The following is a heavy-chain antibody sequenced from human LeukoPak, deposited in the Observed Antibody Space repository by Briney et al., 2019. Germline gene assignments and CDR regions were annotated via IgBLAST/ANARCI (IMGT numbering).Heavy chain of an antibody. CDR2: IYYSGST. Sequence: SETLSLTCTVSGGSINNNDYYWGWIRQPPGKGLEWIGTIYYSGSTYYNPSLKSRVTISEDTSKNQFSLKLSSVTAADTAVYYCASVKWDLSFDFWGQGTLVTVSS. D-gene: IGHD1-26*01. CDR3: ASVKWDLSFDF. CDR1: GGSINNNDYY. J-gene: IGHJ4*02. V-gene: IGHV4-39*07.